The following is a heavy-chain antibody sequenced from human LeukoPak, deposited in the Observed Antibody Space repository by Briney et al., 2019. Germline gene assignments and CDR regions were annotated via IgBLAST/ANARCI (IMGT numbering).Heavy chain of an antibody. D-gene: IGHD6-13*01. CDR3: ARVVAAAGNNWFDP. Sequence: SETLSLTCAVYGGSFSGYYWSWIRQPPGKGVEWIGEINHSGSTNYNPSLKSRLSISIDTSKNQFSLKLNSVTAADTAVYYCARVVAAAGNNWFDPWGQGTLVTVSS. J-gene: IGHJ5*02. CDR1: GGSFSGYY. V-gene: IGHV4-34*01. CDR2: INHSGST.